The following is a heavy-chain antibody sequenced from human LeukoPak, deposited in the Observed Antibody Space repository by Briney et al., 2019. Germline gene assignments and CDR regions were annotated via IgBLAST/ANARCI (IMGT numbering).Heavy chain of an antibody. D-gene: IGHD3-22*01. CDR2: IYYSGST. J-gene: IGHJ4*02. CDR3: AREVRSSGYSLDY. V-gene: IGHV4-59*11. Sequence: SETLSLTCTVSGGSISSHYWSWIRQPPGKGLEWIGYIYYSGSTNYNPSLKSRVTISVDTSKNQFSLKLSSVTAADTAVYYCAREVRSSGYSLDYWGQGTLVTVSS. CDR1: GGSISSHY.